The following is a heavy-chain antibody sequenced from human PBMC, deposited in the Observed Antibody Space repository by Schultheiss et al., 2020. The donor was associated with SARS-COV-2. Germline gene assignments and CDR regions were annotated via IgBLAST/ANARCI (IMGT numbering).Heavy chain of an antibody. J-gene: IGHJ4*02. CDR2: ISSSSSYI. D-gene: IGHD6-13*01. CDR3: ARERYSSSWYDY. Sequence: GGSLRLSCTVSGFSFATYAMSWVRQAPGKGLEWVSSISSSSSYIYYADSVKGRFTISRDNAKNSLYLQMNSLRAEDTAVYYCARERYSSSWYDYWGQGTLVTVSS. V-gene: IGHV3-21*01. CDR1: GFSFATYA.